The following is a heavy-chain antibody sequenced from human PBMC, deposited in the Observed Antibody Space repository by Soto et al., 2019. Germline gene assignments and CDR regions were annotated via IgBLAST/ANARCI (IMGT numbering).Heavy chain of an antibody. Sequence: EVQLVESGGGLVQPGGSLRLSCAVSGFTLRNYYMHWARQAPGKGLVWVSHINGDGSITNYADSVKGRFTISRDNAKNTLYLQMNGLRAEDTALYYCERGGVPAAHDIWCEGTMVPVSS. J-gene: IGHJ3*02. CDR2: INGDGSIT. D-gene: IGHD2-2*01. CDR1: GFTLRNYY. V-gene: IGHV3-74*01. CDR3: ERGGVPAAHDI.